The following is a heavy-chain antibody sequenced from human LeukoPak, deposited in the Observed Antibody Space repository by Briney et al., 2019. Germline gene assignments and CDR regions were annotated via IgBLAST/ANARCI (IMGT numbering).Heavy chain of an antibody. V-gene: IGHV3-11*04. CDR3: ARDRYSSSWFGDDAFDI. CDR1: GFTFSDYY. D-gene: IGHD6-13*01. Sequence: GGSLRLSCAASGFTFSDYYMSWIRQAPGKGLEWVSYISSSGSTIYYADSVKGRFTISRDNAKNSLYLQMNSLRVEDTAVYYCARDRYSSSWFGDDAFDIWGQGTMVTVSS. J-gene: IGHJ3*02. CDR2: ISSSGSTI.